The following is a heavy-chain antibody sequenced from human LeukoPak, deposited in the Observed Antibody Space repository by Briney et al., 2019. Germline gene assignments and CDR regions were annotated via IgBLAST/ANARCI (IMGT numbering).Heavy chain of an antibody. CDR1: GFTFSSYG. V-gene: IGHV3-30*18. J-gene: IGHJ4*02. CDR2: ISYDGSNK. Sequence: GGSLRLSCVASGFTFSSYGMHWVRQAPGKGLEWVAVISYDGSNKYYADSVKGRFTISRDNSKNTLYLQMNSLRAEDTAVYYCAKGPRRTAVLRYFDWLFGYWGQGTLVTVSS. CDR3: AKGPRRTAVLRYFDWLFGY. D-gene: IGHD3-9*01.